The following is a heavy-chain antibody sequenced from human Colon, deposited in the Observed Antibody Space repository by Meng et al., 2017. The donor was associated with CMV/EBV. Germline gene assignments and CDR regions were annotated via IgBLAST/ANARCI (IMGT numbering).Heavy chain of an antibody. CDR3: ARDTRRPGYYFDY. Sequence: GESLKISCGASGFTFDDYGMGWVRQAPGKGLEWVSGTNWNGGSTDYADSVKGRFTISRDNAKNSLYLQMNSLRVEETALYYCARDTRRPGYYFDYWGQGILVTVSS. CDR1: GFTFDDYG. CDR2: TNWNGGST. V-gene: IGHV3-20*04. D-gene: IGHD3-10*01. J-gene: IGHJ4*02.